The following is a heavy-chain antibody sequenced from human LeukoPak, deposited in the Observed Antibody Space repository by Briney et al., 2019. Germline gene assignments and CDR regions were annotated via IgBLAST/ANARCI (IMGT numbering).Heavy chain of an antibody. J-gene: IGHJ4*02. V-gene: IGHV7-4-1*02. CDR1: GYTFTSYG. CDR2: INTNTGNP. CDR3: ARGIAAAGTRELY. Sequence: ASVNVSCKASGYTFTSYGISWVRQAPGQGLEWMGWINTNTGNPTYAQGFTGRFVFSLDTSVSTAYLQISSLKAEDTAVYYCARGIAAAGTRELYWGQGTLVTVSS. D-gene: IGHD6-13*01.